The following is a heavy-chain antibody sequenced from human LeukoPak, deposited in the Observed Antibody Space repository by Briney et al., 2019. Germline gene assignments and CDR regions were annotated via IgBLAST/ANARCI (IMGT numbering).Heavy chain of an antibody. D-gene: IGHD5-12*01. CDR3: ASAGDIVATGDENWFDP. Sequence: GASVKVSCNASGGTFSSYAISWVRQAPGQGLEWVGGIIPIFGTANYAQKFQGRVTITTDESTSTAYMELSSLRSEDPAVYYGASAGDIVATGDENWFDPWGQGTLVTVSS. CDR2: IIPIFGTA. V-gene: IGHV1-69*05. CDR1: GGTFSSYA. J-gene: IGHJ5*02.